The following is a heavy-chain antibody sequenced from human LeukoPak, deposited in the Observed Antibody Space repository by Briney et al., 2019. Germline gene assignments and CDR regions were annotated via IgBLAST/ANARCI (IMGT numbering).Heavy chain of an antibody. CDR2: INPDSGGT. J-gene: IGHJ5*02. V-gene: IGHV1-2*02. CDR1: EYTFSAYY. D-gene: IGHD1-7*01. CDR3: ARDNIGELPDPLSYNWFDP. Sequence: ASVKVSCKASEYTFSAYYIHWVRQAPGQGLEWMGWINPDSGGTNYAQRFQGRVTLTRDTSISTAYMELSSLRSDDTAVYYCARDNIGELPDPLSYNWFDPWGQGTQVTVSS.